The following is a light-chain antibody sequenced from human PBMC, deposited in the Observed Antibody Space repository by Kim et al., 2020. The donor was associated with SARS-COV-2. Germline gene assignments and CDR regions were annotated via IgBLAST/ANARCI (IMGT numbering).Light chain of an antibody. Sequence: QSITISCTGTSSDVGGYNYVSRYRQHPGKAPKLMVYDVSNRPSGVSNRFSGSKSGNTASLTISGLQAEDEADYYCSSYTSSSTVVFGGGTKLTVL. V-gene: IGLV2-14*03. CDR2: DVS. CDR3: SSYTSSSTVV. CDR1: SSDVGGYNY. J-gene: IGLJ2*01.